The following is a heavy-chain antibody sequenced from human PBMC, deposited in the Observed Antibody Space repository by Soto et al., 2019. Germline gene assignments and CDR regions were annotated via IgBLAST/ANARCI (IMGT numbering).Heavy chain of an antibody. CDR3: ARDSAAHGPVFDY. D-gene: IGHD6-13*01. J-gene: IGHJ4*02. V-gene: IGHV1-18*04. Sequence: QVQLVQSGAEVRKPGASVKVSCKASGYTFNTYGISWVRQAPGQGLEWMAWISTSNGDTHYAQKVQDRVSMTPDRFTSTAYMELRSLRSDDTAIYYCARDSAAHGPVFDYWGQGTLVTVST. CDR2: ISTSNGDT. CDR1: GYTFNTYG.